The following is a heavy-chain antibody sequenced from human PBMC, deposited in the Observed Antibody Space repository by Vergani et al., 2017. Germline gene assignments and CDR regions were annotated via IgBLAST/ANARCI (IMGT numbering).Heavy chain of an antibody. V-gene: IGHV4-59*01. CDR3: ARSYCSSTSCYSYYYYIDV. CDR1: GGSISSYY. CDR2: IYYSGST. J-gene: IGHJ6*03. D-gene: IGHD2-2*02. Sequence: QVQLQESGPGLVKPSETLSLTCTVSGGSISSYYWSWIRQPPGKGLEWIGYIYYSGSTNYNPSLKSRVTISVDTSKNQFSLKLSSVTAADTAVYYCARSYCSSTSCYSYYYYIDVWGKGTTVTVSS.